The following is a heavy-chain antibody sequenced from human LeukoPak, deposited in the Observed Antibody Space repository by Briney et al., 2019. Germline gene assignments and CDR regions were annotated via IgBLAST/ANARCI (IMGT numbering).Heavy chain of an antibody. CDR1: GFTFSDYY. J-gene: IGHJ6*03. V-gene: IGHV3-11*04. CDR3: ARDRDYDFWSGLAYYMDV. CDR2: ISSSGSTI. D-gene: IGHD3-3*01. Sequence: GSLRLSCAASGFTFSDYYMSWIRQAPGKGLEWVSYISSSGSTIYYADSVKGRFTISRDNSKNTLYLQMNSLRAEDTAVYYCARDRDYDFWSGLAYYMDVWGKGTTVTVSS.